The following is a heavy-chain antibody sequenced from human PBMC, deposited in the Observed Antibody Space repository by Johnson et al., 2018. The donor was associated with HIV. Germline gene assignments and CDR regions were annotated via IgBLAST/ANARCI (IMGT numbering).Heavy chain of an antibody. D-gene: IGHD2-2*01. J-gene: IGHJ3*02. CDR1: GFTFSSYD. V-gene: IGHV3-13*01. CDR2: IGTAGDT. CDR3: AVMTEIVVVPAATSDDVFDI. Sequence: VHLVESGGGVVQPGGSLRLSCAASGFTFSSYDMHWVRQATGKGLEWVSAIGTAGDTYYPGSVKGRFTISRENAKNSLYLQMNSLRAEDTAVYYCAVMTEIVVVPAATSDDVFDIWGQGTMVTVSS.